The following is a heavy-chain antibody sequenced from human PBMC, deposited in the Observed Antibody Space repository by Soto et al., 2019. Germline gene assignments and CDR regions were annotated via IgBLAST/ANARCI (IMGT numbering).Heavy chain of an antibody. CDR3: ARTLRGYSYAEFDY. CDR1: GGSISTYY. J-gene: IGHJ4*02. Sequence: SETLSLTCAVSGGSISTYYWSWIRQPPGKGLEWIGYIYYSGSTNYNPSLKSRVTISVDTSKNQFSLKLSSVTAADTAVYYCARTLRGYSYAEFDYWGQGTLVTVSS. V-gene: IGHV4-59*01. CDR2: IYYSGST. D-gene: IGHD5-18*01.